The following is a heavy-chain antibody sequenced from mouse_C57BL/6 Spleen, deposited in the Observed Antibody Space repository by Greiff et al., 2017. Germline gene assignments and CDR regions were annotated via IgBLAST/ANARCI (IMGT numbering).Heavy chain of an antibody. D-gene: IGHD2-3*01. CDR1: GFTFSDFY. CDR3: ARYGRWLPFAY. V-gene: IGHV7-1*01. CDR2: SRNKANDYTT. Sequence: EVKVVESGGGLVQSGRSLRLSCATSGFTFSDFYMEWVRQAPGKGLEWIAASRNKANDYTTEYSASVKGRFIVSRDTSQSILYLQMNALRAEDTAIYYFARYGRWLPFAYWCQGTLVTVSA. J-gene: IGHJ3*01.